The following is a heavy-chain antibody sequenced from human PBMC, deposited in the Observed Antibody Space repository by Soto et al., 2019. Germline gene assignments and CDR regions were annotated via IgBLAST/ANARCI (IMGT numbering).Heavy chain of an antibody. CDR3: VKVGWGYSFGNGLDD. CDR1: GFSLSGYS. V-gene: IGHV3-30-3*01. D-gene: IGHD5-18*01. CDR2: IQHDASTI. J-gene: IGHJ6*02. Sequence: QVQLVESGGGVVQPGGSLRLSCAASGFSLSGYSMHWVRQAPGKGLDWVAVIQHDASTIYYADSVKGRFTISRDNSKNTLYLQMNVLTAEDTALYYCVKVGWGYSFGNGLDDWGQGTTVTVSS.